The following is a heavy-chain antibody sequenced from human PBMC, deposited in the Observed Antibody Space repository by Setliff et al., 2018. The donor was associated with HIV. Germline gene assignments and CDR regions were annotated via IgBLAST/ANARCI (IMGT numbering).Heavy chain of an antibody. V-gene: IGHV3-21*01. CDR3: AKMGATWFDP. J-gene: IGHJ5*02. CDR2: ISSIETYI. D-gene: IGHD1-26*01. CDR1: GFTFDDYA. Sequence: PGGSLRLSCAASGFTFDDYAMHWVRQAPGKGLEWVSSISSIETYICYADSVKGRFTISRDNAKNSLYLQMNRLRAEDTAVYYCAKMGATWFDPWGQGTLVTVSS.